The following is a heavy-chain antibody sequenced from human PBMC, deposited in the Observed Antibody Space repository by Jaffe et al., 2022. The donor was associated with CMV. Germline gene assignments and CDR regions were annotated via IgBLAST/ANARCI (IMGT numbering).Heavy chain of an antibody. D-gene: IGHD5-18*01. CDR3: ARDYTETWIQLWLHAFDI. J-gene: IGHJ3*02. Sequence: QVQLVESGGGVVQPGRSLRLSCAASGFTFSSYGMHWVRQAPGKGLEWVAVIWYDGSNKYYADSVKGRFTISRDNSKNTLYLQMNSLRAEDTAVYYCARDYTETWIQLWLHAFDIWGQGTMVTVSS. CDR1: GFTFSSYG. CDR2: IWYDGSNK. V-gene: IGHV3-33*08.